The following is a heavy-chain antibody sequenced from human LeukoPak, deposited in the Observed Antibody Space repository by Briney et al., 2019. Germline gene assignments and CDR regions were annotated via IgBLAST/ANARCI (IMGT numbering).Heavy chain of an antibody. J-gene: IGHJ4*02. CDR1: GYSFTSYW. V-gene: IGHV5-51*01. CDR3: ARVEMATIRGGPFDY. CDR2: IYPGDSDT. Sequence: HGESLKISCKGSGYSFTSYWIGWVRQMPGKGLEWMGIIYPGDSDTRSSPSVQGQDTISADKSISTACLQWSSLKASDTAMYYCARVEMATIRGGPFDYWGQGTLVTVSS. D-gene: IGHD5-24*01.